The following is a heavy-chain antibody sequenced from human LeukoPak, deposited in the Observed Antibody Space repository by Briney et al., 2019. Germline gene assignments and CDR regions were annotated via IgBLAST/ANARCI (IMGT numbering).Heavy chain of an antibody. CDR1: VGSVSGYY. D-gene: IGHD3-10*01. Sequence: SETLSLTCAVYVGSVSGYYWSWIRQPPGKGLEWNGEINHSGSTNYNPSLKSRVTISVDTSKNQFSLKLSSVTAADTALYYCARTYYYGSGSYRPPRGYFQHWGQGTLVTVSS. CDR2: INHSGST. J-gene: IGHJ1*01. CDR3: ARTYYYGSGSYRPPRGYFQH. V-gene: IGHV4-34*01.